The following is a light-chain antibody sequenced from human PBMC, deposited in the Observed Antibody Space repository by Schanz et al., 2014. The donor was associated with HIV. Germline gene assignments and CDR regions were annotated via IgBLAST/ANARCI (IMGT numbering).Light chain of an antibody. CDR3: ASYTNSATFV. V-gene: IGLV2-14*03. Sequence: QSVLTQPASVSGSPGQSITISCTGSSSDVGTYNSVSWYHQHPGKAPKLIIYGVANRPSGVSHRFSGSKSDNTASLTISGLQAEDEADYYCASYTNSATFVFGTATKVTVL. CDR1: SSDVGTYNS. CDR2: GVA. J-gene: IGLJ1*01.